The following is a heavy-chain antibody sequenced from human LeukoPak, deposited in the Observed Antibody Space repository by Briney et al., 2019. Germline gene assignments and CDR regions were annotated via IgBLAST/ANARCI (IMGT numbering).Heavy chain of an antibody. D-gene: IGHD5-12*01. CDR1: GFTFSSYA. CDR2: MTASSVTF. J-gene: IGHJ4*02. Sequence: GGSLRLSCEVSGFTFSSYAMTWVRQVPGRGLEWIAYMTASSVTFYYADSVRGRFTISRDNARNSLFLQMHSLTVEDTAVYYCARSLSGYDPLSAFWGQGTLVTVSS. V-gene: IGHV3-48*03. CDR3: ARSLSGYDPLSAF.